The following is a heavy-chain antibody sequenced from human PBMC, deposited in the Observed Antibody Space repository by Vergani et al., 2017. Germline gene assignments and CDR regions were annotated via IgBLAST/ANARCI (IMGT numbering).Heavy chain of an antibody. D-gene: IGHD1-14*01. J-gene: IGHJ4*02. CDR3: ARGPSRIFTSEPYSFDR. CDR2: MNPDSGNT. Sequence: QVQLVQSGAEVKEPGASVKVSCTTSGYTFTSYDTNWVRQAAGQGLEWMGWMNPDSGNTGFALKFQGRVTMTRDSSISTAYMELSSLGSEDTALYYCARGPSRIFTSEPYSFDRWGLGTLVTVSS. CDR1: GYTFTSYD. V-gene: IGHV1-8*01.